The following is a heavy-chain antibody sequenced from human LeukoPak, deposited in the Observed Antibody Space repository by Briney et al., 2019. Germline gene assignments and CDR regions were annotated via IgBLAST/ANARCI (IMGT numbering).Heavy chain of an antibody. J-gene: IGHJ4*02. CDR2: INHSGST. D-gene: IGHD3-10*01. CDR3: ARGITMVRGADL. Sequence: SETLSLTCAVYGGSFSGYYWSWIRQPPGKGLEWIGEINHSGSTNYNPSLKGRVTISVDTSKNQFSLKLSSVTAADTAVYYCARGITMVRGADLWGQGTLVTVSS. CDR1: GGSFSGYY. V-gene: IGHV4-34*01.